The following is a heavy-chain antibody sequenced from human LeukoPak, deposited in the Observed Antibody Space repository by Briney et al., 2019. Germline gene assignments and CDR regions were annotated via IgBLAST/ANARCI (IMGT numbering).Heavy chain of an antibody. CDR2: IYYSGST. Sequence: SETLSLTCTVSGGSISSYYWSWIREPPGKGVEWIGYIYYSGSTNYNPSLKSRVTISVDTSKNQFSLKLSSVTAADTAVYYCARLTYSSGWSFDYWGQGTLVTVSS. CDR3: ARLTYSSGWSFDY. CDR1: GGSISSYY. V-gene: IGHV4-59*08. D-gene: IGHD6-19*01. J-gene: IGHJ4*02.